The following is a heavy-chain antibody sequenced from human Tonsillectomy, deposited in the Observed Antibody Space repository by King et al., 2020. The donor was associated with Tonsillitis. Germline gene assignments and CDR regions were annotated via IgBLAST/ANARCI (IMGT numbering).Heavy chain of an antibody. Sequence: VQLVESGGGVVQPGGSLRLSCAASGFSFSNYGMNWVRQAPGKGLEWVAFVRYDSSKTYYADSVKGRFIISRDNSKNTLYVQMNNLRAEDTAIYYCAKWLSSGWYGAFDFWGQGTAVTVSS. V-gene: IGHV3-30*02. CDR1: GFSFSNYG. CDR3: AKWLSSGWYGAFDF. CDR2: VRYDSSKT. J-gene: IGHJ4*02. D-gene: IGHD6-19*01.